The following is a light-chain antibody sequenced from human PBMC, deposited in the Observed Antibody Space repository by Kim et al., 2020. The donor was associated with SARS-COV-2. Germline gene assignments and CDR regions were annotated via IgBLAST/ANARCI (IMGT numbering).Light chain of an antibody. CDR2: GKS. V-gene: IGLV3-19*01. CDR1: SLRSYY. Sequence: SSELTQDPAVSVALGQTVRITCQGDSLRSYYASWYQQKPGQAPVVVIYGKSNRLSGIPDRFSGSTSGNTASLTITGAQAEDEAVYYCNSRDSSTNHLVFG. J-gene: IGLJ2*01. CDR3: NSRDSSTNHLV.